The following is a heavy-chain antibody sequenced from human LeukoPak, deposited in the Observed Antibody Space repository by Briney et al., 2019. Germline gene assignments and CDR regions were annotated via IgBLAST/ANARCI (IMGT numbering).Heavy chain of an antibody. Sequence: PSETLSLTCSVSGGSISSYYWSWIRQPPGKGLEWIGYIYYSGSTNYNPSLKSRVTISVDTSKNQFSLKLSSVTAADTAVYYCARVRHSSGWSPHFDYWGQGTLVTVSS. CDR1: GGSISSYY. V-gene: IGHV4-59*01. J-gene: IGHJ4*02. CDR3: ARVRHSSGWSPHFDY. D-gene: IGHD6-19*01. CDR2: IYYSGST.